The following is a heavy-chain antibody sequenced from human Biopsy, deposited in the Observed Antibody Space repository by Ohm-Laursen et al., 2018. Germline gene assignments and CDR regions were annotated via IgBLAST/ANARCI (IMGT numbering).Heavy chain of an antibody. CDR1: GFTFSGYY. V-gene: IGHV3-11*01. D-gene: IGHD3-16*01. CDR3: ARDLAWGSYFDS. J-gene: IGHJ4*02. Sequence: SLRLSCTASGFTFSGYYMSWIRQAPGRGLEWVSHISGIGDTTYYADSVKGRFTISRDNSKNSLYLQMNSLRAGDTAVYYCARDLAWGSYFDSWGQGSLVTVSS. CDR2: ISGIGDTT.